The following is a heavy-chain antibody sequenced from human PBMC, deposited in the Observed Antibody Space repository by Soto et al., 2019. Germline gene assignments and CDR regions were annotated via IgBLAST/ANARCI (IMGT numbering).Heavy chain of an antibody. J-gene: IGHJ4*02. CDR3: AKDIGSYYSMGERPRGYFDY. V-gene: IGHV3-9*01. D-gene: IGHD3-16*01. Sequence: PGGSLRLSCAASGFTFDDYAMHWVRQAPGKGLEWVSGISWNSGSIGYADSVKGRFTISRDNAKNSLYLQMNSLRAEDTALYYCAKDIGSYYSMGERPRGYFDYWGQGTLVTVSS. CDR1: GFTFDDYA. CDR2: ISWNSGSI.